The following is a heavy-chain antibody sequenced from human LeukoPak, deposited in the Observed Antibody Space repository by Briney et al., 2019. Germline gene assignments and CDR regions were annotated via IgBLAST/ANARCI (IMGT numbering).Heavy chain of an antibody. D-gene: IGHD3-22*01. V-gene: IGHV3-23*01. CDR3: AKGPSQYYYDSSGPQFDY. CDR2: ISGSGGST. Sequence: GGSLRLSCAASGFTFSSYTMNWVRQAPGKGLEWVSAISGSGGSTYYADSVKGRFTISRDNSKNTLYLQMNSLRAEDTAVYYCAKGPSQYYYDSSGPQFDYWGQGTLVTVSS. CDR1: GFTFSSYT. J-gene: IGHJ4*02.